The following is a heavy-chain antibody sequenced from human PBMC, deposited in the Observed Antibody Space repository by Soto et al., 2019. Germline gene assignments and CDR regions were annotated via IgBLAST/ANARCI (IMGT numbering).Heavy chain of an antibody. Sequence: PGGSLRLSCAASGFTFSSYGMHWVRQAPGKGLEWVAVISYDGSNKYYADSVKGRFTISRDHSNNTLYLQMNSLRVEDTVLYYCAKDVEWELSTDDAFDIWGQGTMVTVSS. V-gene: IGHV3-30*18. CDR2: ISYDGSNK. J-gene: IGHJ3*02. D-gene: IGHD1-26*01. CDR1: GFTFSSYG. CDR3: AKDVEWELSTDDAFDI.